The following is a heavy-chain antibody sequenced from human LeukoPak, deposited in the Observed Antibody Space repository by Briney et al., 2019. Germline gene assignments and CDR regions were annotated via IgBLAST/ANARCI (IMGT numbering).Heavy chain of an antibody. V-gene: IGHV1-8*03. D-gene: IGHD4-17*01. J-gene: IGHJ4*02. CDR3: ARGSAYGDFDY. Sequence: ASVKVSCKASGYTFTNYDINWVRQATGQGREWMGWMIPNSGNTGYEQKFQGRVTISRNTSISTVYMELSSLRSDDTAVYYCARGSAYGDFDYWGQGTLVTVSS. CDR2: MIPNSGNT. CDR1: GYTFTNYD.